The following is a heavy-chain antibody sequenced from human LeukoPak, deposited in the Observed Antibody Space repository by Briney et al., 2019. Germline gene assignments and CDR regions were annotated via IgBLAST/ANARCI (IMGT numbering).Heavy chain of an antibody. V-gene: IGHV4-34*01. Sequence: SETLSLTCAVYGGSFSGYYWSWIRQPPGKGLEWIGEINHSGSTNYNPSLKSRVTISVDTSKNQFSLKLSSVTAADTAVYYCARGRRGRGYSYGRRDYYFDYWGQGTLVTVSS. J-gene: IGHJ4*02. D-gene: IGHD5-18*01. CDR2: INHSGST. CDR3: ARGRRGRGYSYGRRDYYFDY. CDR1: GGSFSGYY.